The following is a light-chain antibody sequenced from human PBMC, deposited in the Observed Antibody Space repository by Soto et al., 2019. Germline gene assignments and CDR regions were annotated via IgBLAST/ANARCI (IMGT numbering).Light chain of an antibody. Sequence: DIQMTQSPSSLSASVGDRVTITCRASQGIGNDLGWYQQKPGKAPKRLIYGASNLQSGVPSRFSGSEFGTEFTLTISSLQPEDSATYYCPQYYNYPLTFGGGTKVEVK. CDR3: PQYYNYPLT. CDR2: GAS. J-gene: IGKJ4*01. CDR1: QGIGND. V-gene: IGKV1-17*01.